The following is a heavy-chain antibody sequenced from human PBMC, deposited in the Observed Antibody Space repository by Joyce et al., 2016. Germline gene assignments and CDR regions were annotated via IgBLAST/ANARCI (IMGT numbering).Heavy chain of an antibody. V-gene: IGHV4-39*01. CDR3: ARHYCCGPGTYRPFDA. J-gene: IGHJ4*02. D-gene: IGHD3-10*01. Sequence: QLQLQESGPGRVKPSETLSLTCTAPGGSISINIYYWGWTRRPPGEGLEWIGSVSYTGSTYYNPSLKSRVTISVETSKNQFSLKLNSVTAADAAVYYCARHYCCGPGTYRPFDAWGQGTLVTVSS. CDR1: GGSISINIYY. CDR2: VSYTGST.